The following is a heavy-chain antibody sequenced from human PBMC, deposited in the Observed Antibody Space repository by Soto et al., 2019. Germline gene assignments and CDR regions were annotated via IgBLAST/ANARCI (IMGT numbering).Heavy chain of an antibody. CDR3: ASSYGSGYRAVDD. V-gene: IGHV1-69*02. CDR1: GDTFTFYS. Sequence: QVQLVQSGAEVKRPGSSVKVSCKASGDTFTFYSINWVRQAPGLGLEWMGRINPILSMSNYAQRFQGRVTMTADKSTSTAYMELSSLRSEDTAIYYGASSYGSGYRAVDDWGQGALVTVSS. J-gene: IGHJ4*02. CDR2: INPILSMS. D-gene: IGHD3-10*01.